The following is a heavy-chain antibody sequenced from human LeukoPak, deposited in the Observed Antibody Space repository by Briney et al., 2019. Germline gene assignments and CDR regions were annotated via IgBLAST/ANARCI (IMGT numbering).Heavy chain of an antibody. V-gene: IGHV3-7*01. CDR1: GFTFSSYW. Sequence: PGGSLRLSCAASGFTFSSYWMSWVRQAPGKGLEWVANIKQDGSEKYYVDSVKGRFTISRDNAKNSLHLQMNSLRAEDTAVYYCARGPPGDYSTFYFDYWGQGTLVTVSS. D-gene: IGHD4-17*01. CDR2: IKQDGSEK. CDR3: ARGPPGDYSTFYFDY. J-gene: IGHJ4*02.